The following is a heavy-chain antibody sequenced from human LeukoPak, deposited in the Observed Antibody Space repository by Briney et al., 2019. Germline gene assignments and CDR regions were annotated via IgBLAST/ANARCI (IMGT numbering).Heavy chain of an antibody. CDR3: ARRDRYSSTWQYYFDY. Sequence: GESLKISCKGSGYSFSNYWIGWLRQMPGKGLEWVGIIYPGDSNTRYSPSFQGQVTISADKSVTTAYMQWSSLKASDTAMYYCARRDRYSSTWQYYFDYWGQGTLVTVSS. CDR2: IYPGDSNT. V-gene: IGHV5-51*01. D-gene: IGHD6-13*01. CDR1: GYSFSNYW. J-gene: IGHJ4*02.